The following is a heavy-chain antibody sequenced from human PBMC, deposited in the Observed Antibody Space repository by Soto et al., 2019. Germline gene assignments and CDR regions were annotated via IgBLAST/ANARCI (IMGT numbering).Heavy chain of an antibody. V-gene: IGHV3-74*01. J-gene: IGHJ4*02. CDR2: INSGGSST. CDR1: GITFSNYW. D-gene: IGHD3-9*01. CDR3: ARDSSWTGYSAQFDY. Sequence: EVQLVESGGGLVQTGGSLRLSCAASGITFSNYWMHWVRQAPGKGLVWVSRINSGGSSTTYADSVKGRFTISRDNAKNTLYLQMNSLRAEDTAVYYCARDSSWTGYSAQFDYWGQGALVTVSS.